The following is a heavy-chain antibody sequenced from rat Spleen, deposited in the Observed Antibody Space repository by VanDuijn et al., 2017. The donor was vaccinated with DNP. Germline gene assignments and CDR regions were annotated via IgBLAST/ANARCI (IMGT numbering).Heavy chain of an antibody. CDR3: ARDDYGSYGAMDP. CDR1: GFIFNDYG. V-gene: IGHV5S13*01. CDR2: ISTGGGTL. D-gene: IGHD1-3*01. J-gene: IGHJ4*01. Sequence: EVQLVESGGGLVQPGRSLKLSCAASGFIFNDYGMAWVRQTPKKGLEWVATISTGGGTLYYRDSVMGRFTISRHDAKSTLYLQMDSLRSEDTATYYCARDDYGSYGAMDPWGQGTSVTVSS.